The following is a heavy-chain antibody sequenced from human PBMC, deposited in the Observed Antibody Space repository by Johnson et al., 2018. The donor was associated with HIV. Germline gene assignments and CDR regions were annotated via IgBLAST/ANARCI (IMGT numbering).Heavy chain of an antibody. CDR2: IRYDGSNK. CDR1: GFSFSSYG. D-gene: IGHD3-22*01. J-gene: IGHJ3*02. V-gene: IGHV3-30*02. CDR3: AKGNYYDSSGYYVSTHAFDI. Sequence: QEKLVESGGGVVQPGGSLRLSCAASGFSFSSYGMHWVRQAPGKGLEWVAFIRYDGSNKYYADSVKGRFTISRDNSKNMLYLQMNSLRAEDTAVYYCAKGNYYDSSGYYVSTHAFDIWGQGTMVTVSS.